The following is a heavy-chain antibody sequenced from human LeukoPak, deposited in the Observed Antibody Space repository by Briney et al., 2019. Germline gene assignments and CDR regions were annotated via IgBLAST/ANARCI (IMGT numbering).Heavy chain of an antibody. V-gene: IGHV4-39*01. D-gene: IGHD6-13*01. J-gene: IGHJ6*02. CDR3: ASANPYSSSWYTSHYYYYYGMDV. CDR2: IYYSGST. CDR1: GGSISSSSYY. Sequence: PSETLSLTCTVSGGSISSSSYYWGWIRQPPGKELEWIGSIYYSGSTYYNPSLKSRVTISVDTSKNQFSLKLSSVTAADTAVYYCASANPYSSSWYTSHYYYYYGMDVWGQGTTVTVSS.